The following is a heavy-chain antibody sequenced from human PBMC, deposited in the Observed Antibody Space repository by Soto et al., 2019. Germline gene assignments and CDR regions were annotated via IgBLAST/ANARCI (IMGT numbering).Heavy chain of an antibody. CDR3: ARHMAAAGNNWFDP. CDR2: IYYSGST. CDR1: GSSISSSSYY. Sequence: QLQLQESGPGLVKPSETLSLTCTVSGSSISSSSYYWGWIRQPPGKGLEWIGSIYYSGSTYYNPSLKSRVTISVDTSKNQFSLKLSSVTAADTAVYYCARHMAAAGNNWFDPWGQGTLVTVSS. V-gene: IGHV4-39*01. J-gene: IGHJ5*02. D-gene: IGHD6-13*01.